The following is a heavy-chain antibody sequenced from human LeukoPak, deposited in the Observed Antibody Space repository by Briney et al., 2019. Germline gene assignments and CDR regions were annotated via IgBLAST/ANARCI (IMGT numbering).Heavy chain of an antibody. CDR2: IKPDGSEK. D-gene: IGHD6-19*01. CDR1: GITFGSYW. J-gene: IGHJ4*02. CDR3: ARGRMAVAGSYEY. Sequence: PGRSLRLSCAASGITFGSYWMTWVRQAPGKGLECVANIKPDGSEKHYVDSVEGRFTISRDNAKNSLFLEMNSLRAEDTAVYYCARGRMAVAGSYEYWGQGTLVTVSS. V-gene: IGHV3-7*05.